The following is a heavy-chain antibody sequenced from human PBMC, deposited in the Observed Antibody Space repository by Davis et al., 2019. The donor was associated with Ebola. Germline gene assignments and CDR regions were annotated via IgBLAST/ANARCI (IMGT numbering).Heavy chain of an antibody. CDR3: ARMGGSSSWCGKNWFDP. J-gene: IGHJ5*02. CDR1: GFSLSTRGMC. D-gene: IGHD6-13*01. Sequence: SGPTLVKPPQTLTLTCTFSGFSLSTRGMCVSWIRQPPGKALEWLALIDWDDDKYYSTSLKTRLTISKDTSKNQVVLTMTNMDPVDTATYYCARMGGSSSWCGKNWFDPWGQGTLVTVSS. CDR2: IDWDDDK. V-gene: IGHV2-70*01.